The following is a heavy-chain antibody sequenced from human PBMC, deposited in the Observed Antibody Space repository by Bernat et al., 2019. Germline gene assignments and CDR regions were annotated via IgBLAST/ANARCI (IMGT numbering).Heavy chain of an antibody. CDR2: IKQDGSEK. CDR1: GFTFSSYW. Sequence: EVQLVESGGGLVQPGGSLRLSCAASGFTFSSYWMSWVRQAPGKGLEWVANIKQDGSEKYYVDSVKGRFTISRDNAKNSLYLQMNSLRAEDTAVYYCAKDPLWFGELLGAFDIWGQGTMVTVSS. J-gene: IGHJ3*02. V-gene: IGHV3-7*03. CDR3: AKDPLWFGELLGAFDI. D-gene: IGHD3-10*01.